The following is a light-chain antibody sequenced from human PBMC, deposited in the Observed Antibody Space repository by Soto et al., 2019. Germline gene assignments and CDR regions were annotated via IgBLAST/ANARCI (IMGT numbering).Light chain of an antibody. CDR2: AAS. CDR3: LQHSSYPLT. CDR1: QGVKTD. V-gene: IGKV1-17*01. Sequence: DIQMTQSPSSVSASVGDRVTITCRASQGVKTDLGWYQQKPGKAPKRLIYAASRLQSGVPSRFSGSGSGTEFTLTISSLQPEDFASYYCLQHSSYPLTFGGGTKVDIK. J-gene: IGKJ4*01.